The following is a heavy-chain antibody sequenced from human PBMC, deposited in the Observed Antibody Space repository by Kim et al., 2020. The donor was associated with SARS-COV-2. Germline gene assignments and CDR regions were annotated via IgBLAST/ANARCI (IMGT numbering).Heavy chain of an antibody. J-gene: IGHJ6*01. D-gene: IGHD2-15*01. CDR1: GVSITSNTYF. CDR3: ARGSGYG. V-gene: IGHV4-39*02. CDR2: INYYSGNI. Sequence: SETLSLTCTVSGVSITSNTYFWGWIRQPPGKGLEWIGTINYYSGNIYYNPSLKSRVTVSVDTSKNHFSLRLSTVTAADTAVYYCARGSGYG.